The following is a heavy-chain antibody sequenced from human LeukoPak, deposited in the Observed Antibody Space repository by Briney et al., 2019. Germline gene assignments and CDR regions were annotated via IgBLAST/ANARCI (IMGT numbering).Heavy chain of an antibody. CDR3: ARGPLGSGSSLDLDY. CDR2: INHSGST. CDR1: GGSFSGYY. D-gene: IGHD6-13*01. Sequence: PSETLSLTCAVYGGSFSGYYWSWIPQPPGKGLERIGEINHSGSTNYKPSLKSRVTISVDTSKYQFSLKLSSVTAADTAVYYCARGPLGSGSSLDLDYWGQGTLVTVSS. J-gene: IGHJ4*02. V-gene: IGHV4-34*01.